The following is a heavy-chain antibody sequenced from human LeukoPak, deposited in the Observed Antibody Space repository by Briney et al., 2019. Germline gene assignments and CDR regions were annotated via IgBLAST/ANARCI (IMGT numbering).Heavy chain of an antibody. D-gene: IGHD2-2*01. CDR3: TLTHCSSTSCYFGY. J-gene: IGHJ4*02. V-gene: IGHV3-73*01. CDR2: IRSKANSYAT. Sequence: GGSRGLSCAASGFTFSGSAMPGVGRASGKGREWVGLIRSKANSYATAYAASVKGRFTISRDDSKNTAYLQMNSLKTEDTAVYYCTLTHCSSTSCYFGYWGQGTLVTVSS. CDR1: GFTFSGSA.